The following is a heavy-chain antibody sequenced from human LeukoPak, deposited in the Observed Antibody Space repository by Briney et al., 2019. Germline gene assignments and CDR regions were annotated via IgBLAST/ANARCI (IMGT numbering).Heavy chain of an antibody. CDR2: ISWNSGSI. CDR1: GFTFDDYA. V-gene: IGHV3-9*01. Sequence: GRSLRLSCAASGFTFDDYAMHWVRQAPGKGLEWVSGISWNSGSIGYADSAKGRFTISRDNAKNSLYLQMNSLRAEDTALYYCAKAPLVGATSLDYWGQGTLVTVSS. CDR3: AKAPLVGATSLDY. D-gene: IGHD1-26*01. J-gene: IGHJ4*02.